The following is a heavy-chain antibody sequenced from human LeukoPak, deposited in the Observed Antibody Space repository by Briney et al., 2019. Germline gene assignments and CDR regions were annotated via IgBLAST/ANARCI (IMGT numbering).Heavy chain of an antibody. D-gene: IGHD2-15*01. V-gene: IGHV3-23*01. CDR3: AKSHSVAQRGYFDY. CDR1: GFTFSSFA. Sequence: PGGCLRLSCAASGFTFSSFAMTWVRQAPGKGLEWVSTISDSGGSTYYADAVKGRFTISRDNSKDTLYAQMNSLRAEDAAVYYCAKSHSVAQRGYFDYWGQGTLVTVSS. J-gene: IGHJ4*02. CDR2: ISDSGGST.